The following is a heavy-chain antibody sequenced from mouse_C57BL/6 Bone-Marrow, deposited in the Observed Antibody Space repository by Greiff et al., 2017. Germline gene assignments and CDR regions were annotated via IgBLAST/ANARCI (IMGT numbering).Heavy chain of an antibody. J-gene: IGHJ3*01. CDR1: GFNIKDDY. CDR2: IDPENGDA. Sequence: VQLQQSGAELVRPGASVKLSCTASGFNIKDDYMHWVKQRPEQGLEWIGWIDPENGDAEYASKFQGKATITADTSSNTAYLQLSSLTSEDTAVYYCTTLPYYYGFAYWGQGTLVTVSA. D-gene: IGHD1-1*01. V-gene: IGHV14-4*01. CDR3: TTLPYYYGFAY.